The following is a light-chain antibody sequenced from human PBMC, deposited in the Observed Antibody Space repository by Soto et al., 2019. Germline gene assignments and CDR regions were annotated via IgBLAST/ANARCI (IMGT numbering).Light chain of an antibody. J-gene: IGKJ1*01. CDR1: QSLLHSNGYNY. CDR3: MQALQTPWT. CDR2: LGS. Sequence: DVVMTQSPLSLPVTPGEPASISCRSSQSLLHSNGYNYLDWYLQKPGQSPQLLIYLGSNRASGVPDRFSGSGSGTDFTLKISRVEAEDVGGYYCMQALQTPWTFGKGNKVEIK. V-gene: IGKV2-28*01.